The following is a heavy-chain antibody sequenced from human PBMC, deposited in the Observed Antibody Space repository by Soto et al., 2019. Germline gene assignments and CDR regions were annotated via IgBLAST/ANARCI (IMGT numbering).Heavy chain of an antibody. CDR1: GYTFTAYY. CDR2: INRNSGDT. D-gene: IGHD5-18*01. Sequence: QVQLVQSGAEVKKLGASVKVSCKASGYTFTAYYIHWVRQAPGQGLEWVGWINRNSGDTNYARRFQGWVTMTRDTSVRTAYMELMRLRSDGTAVYYCARGGYTYGYGLDYWGQGTLVTVSS. V-gene: IGHV1-2*04. J-gene: IGHJ4*02. CDR3: ARGGYTYGYGLDY.